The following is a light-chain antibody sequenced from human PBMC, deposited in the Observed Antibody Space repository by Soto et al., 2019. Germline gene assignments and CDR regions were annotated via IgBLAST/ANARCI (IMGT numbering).Light chain of an antibody. CDR3: QQYNNWPQT. Sequence: EIVLTQSPVTLSLSPGERATLSCRASQSVRSYLAWYQQKPGLAPRLLIYGASTRATGIPARFSGSGSGTEFTLTISSLQSEDFAVYYCQQYNNWPQTFGQGTKVHIK. V-gene: IGKV3-15*01. J-gene: IGKJ1*01. CDR2: GAS. CDR1: QSVRSY.